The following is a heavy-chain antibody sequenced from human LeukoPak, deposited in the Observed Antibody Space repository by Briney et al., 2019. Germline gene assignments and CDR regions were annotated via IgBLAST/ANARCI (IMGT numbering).Heavy chain of an antibody. J-gene: IGHJ4*02. CDR2: IGASGYRT. D-gene: IGHD5-24*01. CDR1: GFTFYSYA. Sequence: PGGSLRLSCAASGFTFYSYAMGWVRQSPGKGLEWVSAIGASGYRTFYADSVKGRFTISRDSSKNTLYLQMNSLRAEDTAVYYCARSRDGYNYLYFNFWGQGTLVTVSS. V-gene: IGHV3-23*01. CDR3: ARSRDGYNYLYFNF.